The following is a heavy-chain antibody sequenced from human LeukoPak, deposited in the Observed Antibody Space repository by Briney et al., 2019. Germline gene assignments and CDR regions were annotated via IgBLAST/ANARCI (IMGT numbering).Heavy chain of an antibody. D-gene: IGHD3-10*01. CDR1: GFTFSSSP. CDR2: INPSGSFV. J-gene: IGHJ4*02. CDR3: VREMGSGTHYCLEF. V-gene: IGHV3-64D*06. Sequence: GGSLRLSCSASGFTFSSSPMHWVRQAPGKGLEYVSSINPSGSFVSYADFAKGRFTISRDNWRNTLHLQMNSLTPDGTAIYYCVREMGSGTHYCLEFWGQGALVTVSA.